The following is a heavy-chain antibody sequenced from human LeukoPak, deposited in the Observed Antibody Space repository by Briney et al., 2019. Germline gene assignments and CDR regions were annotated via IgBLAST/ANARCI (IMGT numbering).Heavy chain of an antibody. J-gene: IGHJ4*02. Sequence: GASVKVSCKASGGTFSSYAISWVRQAPGQGLEWMGGIIPIFGTANYAQKFQGRVTITADKSTSTAYMELSSLRSEDTAVYYCAREKDLGGSGSYYNVFLFDYWGQGTLVTVSS. CDR3: AREKDLGGSGSYYNVFLFDY. CDR1: GGTFSSYA. CDR2: IIPIFGTA. V-gene: IGHV1-69*06. D-gene: IGHD3-10*01.